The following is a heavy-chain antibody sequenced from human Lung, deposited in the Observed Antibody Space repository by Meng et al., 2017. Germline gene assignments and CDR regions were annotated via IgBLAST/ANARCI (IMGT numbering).Heavy chain of an antibody. V-gene: IGHV4-34*01. J-gene: IGHJ4*02. D-gene: IGHD4-11*01. CDR3: ARGPTTMAHDFDY. CDR2: INHSGST. Sequence: QVQLQQWGAGLLKPSEIPSLTCVVSGGSFSDYYWSWIRQPPGKGLEWIGEINHSGSTNYNPSLESRATISVDTSQNNLSLKLSSVTAADSAVYYCARGPTTMAHDFDYWGQGTLVTVSS. CDR1: GGSFSDYY.